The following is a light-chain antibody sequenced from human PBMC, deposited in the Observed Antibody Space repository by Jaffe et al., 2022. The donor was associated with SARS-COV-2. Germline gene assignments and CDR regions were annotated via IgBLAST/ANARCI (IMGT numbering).Light chain of an antibody. CDR1: QSVGSN. CDR2: AAS. CDR3: QQYNNWPPLT. Sequence: EVVMTQSPATLSVSPGERATLSCRASQSVGSNLAWYQQKPGQAPRLLIYAASTRATGIPARFSGSESGTEFTLTISSLQSEDSAVYYCQQYNNWPPLTFGGGTKVEIK. V-gene: IGKV3-15*01. J-gene: IGKJ4*01.